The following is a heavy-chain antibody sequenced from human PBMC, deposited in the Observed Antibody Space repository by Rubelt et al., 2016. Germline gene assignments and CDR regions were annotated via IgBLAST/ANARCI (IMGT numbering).Heavy chain of an antibody. CDR3: ARESSSGWYIDY. Sequence: QVQLVQSGAEVKKPGASVKVSCKASGYTFPGYYMHWVRQAPGQVLEWVGRINPNSGGTNYAQKVQGRVTMTRATSCSTAYMELSRLRSDDTAVCYCARESSSGWYIDYWGQGTLVTVSS. J-gene: IGHJ4*02. CDR2: INPNSGGT. V-gene: IGHV1-2*06. D-gene: IGHD6-19*01. CDR1: GYTFPGYY.